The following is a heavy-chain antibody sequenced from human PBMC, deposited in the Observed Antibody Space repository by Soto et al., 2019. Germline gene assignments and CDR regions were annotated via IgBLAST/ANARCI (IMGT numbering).Heavy chain of an antibody. CDR1: GGSIIDSGSFY. V-gene: IGHV4-31*03. CDR3: ARGEVVASNWFDP. CDR2: IYYSGST. D-gene: IGHD2-15*01. J-gene: IGHJ5*02. Sequence: QVQMQESGPGLVKPSQTLYLTCSVSGGSIIDSGSFYWNWIRQHPGKGLEWIGYIYYSGSTYYNRSLKRRATISLDTSKIQFSLKLTSVTAADTAIYYCARGEVVASNWFDPWGQGTLVTVSS.